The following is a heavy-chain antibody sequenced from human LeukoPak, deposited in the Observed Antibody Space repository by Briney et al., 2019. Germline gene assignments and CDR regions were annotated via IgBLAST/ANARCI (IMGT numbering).Heavy chain of an antibody. Sequence: GGSLRLSCAASGFTFSSYSMNWVRQAPGEGLEWVSSISSSSSYIYYADSVKGRFTISRDNTKNSLYLQMNSLRAEDTAVYYCAKDGGSDPDSFDIWGQGTMVTVSS. D-gene: IGHD2-15*01. CDR3: AKDGGSDPDSFDI. CDR1: GFTFSSYS. V-gene: IGHV3-21*01. J-gene: IGHJ3*02. CDR2: ISSSSSYI.